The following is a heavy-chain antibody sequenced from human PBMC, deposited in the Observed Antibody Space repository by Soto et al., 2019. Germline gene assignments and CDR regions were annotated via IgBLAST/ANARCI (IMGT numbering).Heavy chain of an antibody. D-gene: IGHD3-22*01. Sequence: SETLSLTCTVSGGSISSYYWSWIRQPPGKRLEWFVYIYYSGSTNYNPSLKSRVTISVDTSKNQFSLKLSSVTAADTAVYYCARAILDYYDSSGYYWVIFDYWGQGTLVTVSS. V-gene: IGHV4-59*01. CDR2: IYYSGST. CDR1: GGSISSYY. CDR3: ARAILDYYDSSGYYWVIFDY. J-gene: IGHJ4*02.